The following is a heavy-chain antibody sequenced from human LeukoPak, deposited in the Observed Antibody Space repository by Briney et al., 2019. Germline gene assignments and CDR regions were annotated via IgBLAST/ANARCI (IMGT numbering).Heavy chain of an antibody. CDR1: GFTFSSYA. D-gene: IGHD3-10*01. V-gene: IGHV3-30*04. CDR3: ARAAIITMVRGVRGWFDY. CDR2: ISYDGSNK. J-gene: IGHJ4*02. Sequence: GGSLRLSCAASGFTFSSYAMHWVRQAPGKGLEWVAVISYDGSNKYYADSVKGRFTISRDNSKNTLYLQMNSFRAGDTAVYYWARAAIITMVRGVRGWFDYWGQGTLVTVSS.